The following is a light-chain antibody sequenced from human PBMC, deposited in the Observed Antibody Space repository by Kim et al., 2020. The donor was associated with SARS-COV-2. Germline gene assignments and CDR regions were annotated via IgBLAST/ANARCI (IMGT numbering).Light chain of an antibody. Sequence: PGKTARITCGGNNSGSKSVHWYQQKPGQAPVLVIYYDSDRPSGIPERFSGSNSGNTATLTISRVEARDEADYYCQVWDSSSDHLVVFGGGTQLTVL. V-gene: IGLV3-21*04. CDR3: QVWDSSSDHLVV. J-gene: IGLJ2*01. CDR2: YDS. CDR1: NSGSKS.